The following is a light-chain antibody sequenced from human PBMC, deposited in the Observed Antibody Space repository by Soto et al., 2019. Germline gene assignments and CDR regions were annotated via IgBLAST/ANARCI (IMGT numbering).Light chain of an antibody. J-gene: IGLJ1*01. CDR1: NSNIGSNY. Sequence: QSVLTQPPSASGTPGQTVTISCSGSNSNIGSNYVFWYQQLPGAAPKLLIYRNNQRPSGVSNRFSGSKSGNTASLTISGLQAEDEADYYCCSYAGSSTLYVFGTGTKLTVL. V-gene: IGLV1-47*01. CDR3: CSYAGSSTLYV. CDR2: RNN.